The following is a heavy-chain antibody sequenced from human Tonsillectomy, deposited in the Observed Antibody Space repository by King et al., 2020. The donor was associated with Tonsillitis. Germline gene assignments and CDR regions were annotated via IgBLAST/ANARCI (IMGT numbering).Heavy chain of an antibody. CDR2: ISSSSSYT. J-gene: IGHJ4*02. Sequence: QLVQSGGGLVKPGGSLRLSCAASVFTFSDYYMSWIRQAPGKGLEWVSYISSSSSYTNYADSVKGRFTISRDNAKNSLYLQINSVRAEDTAVYYCARDHQQWLVSDYWGQGTLVTVSS. D-gene: IGHD6-19*01. CDR1: VFTFSDYY. CDR3: ARDHQQWLVSDY. V-gene: IGHV3-11*06.